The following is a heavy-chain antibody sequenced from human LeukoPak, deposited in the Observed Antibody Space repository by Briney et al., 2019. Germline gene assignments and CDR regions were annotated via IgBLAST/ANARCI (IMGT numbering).Heavy chain of an antibody. CDR2: ISYDGRNE. Sequence: GGSLRLSCAASGFTFSSHGMHWVRQAPGKGLEWVALISYDGRNEYYADSVKGRFTISRDNSKNTVYLQMNSLRAEDTAVYYSLCIVVTDTDAFDIWGQGTMVTVSS. D-gene: IGHD2-2*01. CDR3: LCIVVTDTDAFDI. V-gene: IGHV3-30*19. CDR1: GFTFSSHG. J-gene: IGHJ3*02.